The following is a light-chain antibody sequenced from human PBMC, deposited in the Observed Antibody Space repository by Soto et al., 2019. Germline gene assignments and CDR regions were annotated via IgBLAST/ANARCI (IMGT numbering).Light chain of an antibody. J-gene: IGKJ5*01. V-gene: IGKV1-39*01. CDR1: ESISRH. Sequence: DIQMTQSPSSLSASVGDRVTITCRASESISRHLNWYQQKPGKAPKLLIYAASNLQNGVLSRFSGGGSGTDFTLTISNLQPEDFATYYCQQSYSPLSITFGQGTRREIK. CDR2: AAS. CDR3: QQSYSPLSIT.